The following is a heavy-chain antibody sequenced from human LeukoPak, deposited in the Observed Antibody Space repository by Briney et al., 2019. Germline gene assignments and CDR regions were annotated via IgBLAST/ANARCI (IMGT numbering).Heavy chain of an antibody. Sequence: GVSLRLSCAASGFSFSSYAMSWVRQAPGKGLEWVSAISGSGISGSGGRTYYADSVKGRFTISRDDSKNTLYLQMNSLRAEDTAVYYCAKDLDYWGQGTLVTVSS. J-gene: IGHJ4*02. V-gene: IGHV3-23*01. CDR3: AKDLDY. CDR1: GFSFSSYA. CDR2: ISGSGISGSGGRT.